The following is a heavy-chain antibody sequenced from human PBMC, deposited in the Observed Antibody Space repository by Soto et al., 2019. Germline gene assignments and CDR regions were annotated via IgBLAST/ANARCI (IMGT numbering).Heavy chain of an antibody. J-gene: IGHJ6*02. CDR1: EFVFSDYG. D-gene: IGHD2-8*01. CDR3: AKDTLYPVVSYFYYGLDG. V-gene: IGHV3-30*18. CDR2: ISFDGANH. Sequence: QGQLVESGGGVVQTGQSLRLSCAASEFVFSDYGLHWVRPAPGKGLEWVAAISFDGANHFYADSVRCRFTISRDNSNNTLDLRMNSLRPEDSAVYFCAKDTLYPVVSYFYYGLDGWGQWTTVTVAS.